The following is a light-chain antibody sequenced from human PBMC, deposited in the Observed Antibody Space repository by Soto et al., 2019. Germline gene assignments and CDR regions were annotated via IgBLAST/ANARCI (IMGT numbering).Light chain of an antibody. CDR2: EDT. J-gene: IGLJ3*02. V-gene: IGLV3-10*01. CDR1: ALPKRY. CDR3: FSTDSSANHRV. Sequence: SYELTQPPSVSLSPGQTARITCSGDALPKRYAYWYQQKSGQAPVLVIYEDTTRPSGIPERFSGSHSGTMATLTISGAQVEDEADYYCFSTDSSANHRVFGGGTKLTVL.